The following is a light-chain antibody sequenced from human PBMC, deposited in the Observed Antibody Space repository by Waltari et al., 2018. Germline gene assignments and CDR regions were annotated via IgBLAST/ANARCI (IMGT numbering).Light chain of an antibody. CDR2: HAS. CDR3: QQYDTYPIYT. CDR1: QSISSW. Sequence: DTQMTQSPSTLSASVGDTVTITCRASQSISSWLAWYQQKPGKAPKLLTFHASSLESGGPSRFSGGGSGVEFTLTISSLQPDDFATYYCQQYDTYPIYTFGQGTKLEIK. V-gene: IGKV1-5*01. J-gene: IGKJ2*01.